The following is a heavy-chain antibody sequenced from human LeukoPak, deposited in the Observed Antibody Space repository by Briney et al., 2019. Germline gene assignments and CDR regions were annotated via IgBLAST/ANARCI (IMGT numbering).Heavy chain of an antibody. CDR2: IYYSGST. CDR3: ARLHYYYYYMDV. V-gene: IGHV4-39*01. J-gene: IGHJ6*03. Sequence: SETLSLTCTVSGGSISSSSYYWGWIRQPPGKGLEWIGSIYYSGSTYYNPSLKSRVTISVDTSKNQFSLKLSSVTTADTAVYYCARLHYYYYYMDVWGKGTTVTVSS. CDR1: GGSISSSSYY.